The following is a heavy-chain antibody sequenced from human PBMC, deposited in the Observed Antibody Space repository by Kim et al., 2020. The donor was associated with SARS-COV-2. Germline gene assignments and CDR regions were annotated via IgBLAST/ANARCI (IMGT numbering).Heavy chain of an antibody. D-gene: IGHD6-13*01. Sequence: SVKVSCKASGGTFSSYAISWVRQAPGQGLEWMGGIIPIFGTANYAQKFQGRVTITADESTSTAYMELSSLRSEDTAVYYCARYALAAAGTYYFDYWGQGTLVTVSS. CDR2: IIPIFGTA. CDR3: ARYALAAAGTYYFDY. V-gene: IGHV1-69*13. J-gene: IGHJ4*02. CDR1: GGTFSSYA.